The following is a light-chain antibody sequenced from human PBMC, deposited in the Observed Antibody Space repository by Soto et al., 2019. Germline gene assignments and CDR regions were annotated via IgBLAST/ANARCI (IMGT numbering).Light chain of an antibody. CDR1: QGISYD. CDR3: LQDYSYPLT. CDR2: AAS. V-gene: IGKV1-6*01. Sequence: AIQMTQSPSSLSASVGDRVTITCRASQGISYDLGWYRQKPGKAPKLLIYAASSLQSGVPSRFSGSGSGTDFTLTISSLQPEDFATYYCLQDYSYPLTFGGGTKVDIK. J-gene: IGKJ4*01.